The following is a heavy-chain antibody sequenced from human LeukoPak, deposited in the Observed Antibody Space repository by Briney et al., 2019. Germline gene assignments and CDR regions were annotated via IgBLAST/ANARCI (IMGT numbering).Heavy chain of an antibody. CDR2: IKQDGSEK. CDR1: GFTFSSYA. CDR3: ARAVSSGWYGFDYYYMDV. D-gene: IGHD6-19*01. V-gene: IGHV3-7*01. J-gene: IGHJ6*03. Sequence: PGGSLRLSCAASGFTFSSYAMSWVRQAPGKGLEWVANIKQDGSEKYYVDSVKGRFTISRDNAKNSLYLQMNSLRAEDTAVYYCARAVSSGWYGFDYYYMDVWGKGTTVTISS.